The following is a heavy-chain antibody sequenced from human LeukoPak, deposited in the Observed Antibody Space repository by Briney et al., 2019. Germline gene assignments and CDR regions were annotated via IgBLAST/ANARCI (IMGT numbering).Heavy chain of an antibody. V-gene: IGHV4-61*08. Sequence: SETLSLTCTVSGGSISSGGYYWSWIRQHPGKGLEWIGYIYYSGSTNYNPSLKSRVTISVDTSKNQFSLKLSSVTAADTAVYYCAREGRGYYDSSGYPSLQDAFDIWGQGTMVTVSS. CDR2: IYYSGST. J-gene: IGHJ3*02. D-gene: IGHD3-22*01. CDR1: GGSISSGGYY. CDR3: AREGRGYYDSSGYPSLQDAFDI.